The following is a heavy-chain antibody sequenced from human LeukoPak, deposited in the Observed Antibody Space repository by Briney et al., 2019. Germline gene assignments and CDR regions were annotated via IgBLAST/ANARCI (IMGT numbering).Heavy chain of an antibody. Sequence: PGGFLRLSCAASGFTFDDYAMYWVRHAPGKGLEWVSGISWNSGSIGYADSVKGRFTISRDNAKNSLYLQMNSLRAEDTALYYCAKSRSTVTTEGTFDYWGQGTLVTVSS. CDR3: AKSRSTVTTEGTFDY. CDR2: ISWNSGSI. J-gene: IGHJ4*02. V-gene: IGHV3-9*01. D-gene: IGHD4-17*01. CDR1: GFTFDDYA.